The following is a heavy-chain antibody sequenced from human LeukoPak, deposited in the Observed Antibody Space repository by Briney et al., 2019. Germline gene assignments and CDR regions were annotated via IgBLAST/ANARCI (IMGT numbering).Heavy chain of an antibody. D-gene: IGHD3-22*01. Sequence: ASVKVSCKASGYTFTNYGITWVRQAPGQGLEWMGWIIADNDYTNYAQNLQGRVTVTTDTSTTTAYMGLRSLRSDDTAIYYCARMHYESSGYYSFWDIYYFDYWGLGTLVTVSS. V-gene: IGHV1-18*01. J-gene: IGHJ4*02. CDR2: IIADNDYT. CDR3: ARMHYESSGYYSFWDIYYFDY. CDR1: GYTFTNYG.